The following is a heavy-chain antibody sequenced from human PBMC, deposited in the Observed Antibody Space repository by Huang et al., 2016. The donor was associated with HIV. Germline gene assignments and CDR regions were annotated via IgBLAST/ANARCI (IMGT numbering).Heavy chain of an antibody. Sequence: QVQLVQSGAEVKKPGASVKVSCKASGYTFINHYLHWGRQAPGQGLEWIGIINTSGGSTTYAQKFEGRATLTRDTSTTSVDMELSSLRSEDTAGYYCARGFGYTSSKNYVDYWGQGTLVIVSS. CDR3: ARGFGYTSSKNYVDY. D-gene: IGHD6-13*01. V-gene: IGHV1-46*03. J-gene: IGHJ4*02. CDR2: INTSGGST. CDR1: GYTFINHY.